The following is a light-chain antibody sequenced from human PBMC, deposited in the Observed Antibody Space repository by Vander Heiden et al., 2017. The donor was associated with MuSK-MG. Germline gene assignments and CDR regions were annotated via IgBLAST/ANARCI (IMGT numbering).Light chain of an antibody. V-gene: IGLV3-1*01. Sequence: SYELTQPPSLSVSPGQTASITCYGDKLGEKEACRSKQKPGPSPVLVIYQDSKRPSGIPERFSASNSATTATLTILGTQAVDEAYYYCQAWDSSTVVFGGGTKLTVL. CDR2: QDS. CDR1: KLGEKE. J-gene: IGLJ2*01. CDR3: QAWDSSTVV.